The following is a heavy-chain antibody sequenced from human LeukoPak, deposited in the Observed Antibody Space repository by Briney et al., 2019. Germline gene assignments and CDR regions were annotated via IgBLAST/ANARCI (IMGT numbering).Heavy chain of an antibody. J-gene: IGHJ4*02. CDR3: ARTIMITFGGAVFDY. D-gene: IGHD3-16*01. V-gene: IGHV4-59*08. CDR2: IYYSGST. CDR1: GGSISSYY. Sequence: SETLSLTCTVSGGSISSYYWSWIRQPPGKGLEWIGYIYYSGSTNYNPSLKSRVTISVDTSKNQFSLKLSSVTAADTAVYYCARTIMITFGGAVFDYWGQGTLVTVSS.